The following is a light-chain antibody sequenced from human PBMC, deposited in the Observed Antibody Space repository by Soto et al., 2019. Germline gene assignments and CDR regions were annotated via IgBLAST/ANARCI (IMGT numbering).Light chain of an antibody. J-gene: IGKJ1*01. CDR2: GAS. Sequence: EIVMTQSPATLSVYPGERATLSCRASQSITSSLAWYQQIPVQAPRLLIYGASTRATCIPPRFSGSGSGTEFTLTISSLQPEDFAVYCCQQYNNWPPWTFGQGTKV. CDR1: QSITSS. CDR3: QQYNNWPPWT. V-gene: IGKV3-15*01.